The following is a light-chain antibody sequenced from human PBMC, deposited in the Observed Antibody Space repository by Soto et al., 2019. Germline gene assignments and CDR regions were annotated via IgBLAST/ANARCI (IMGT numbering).Light chain of an antibody. CDR3: QHFGSSPPVI. CDR1: QTTSPKY. J-gene: IGKJ5*01. CDR2: GAS. V-gene: IGKV3-20*01. Sequence: EIELTQSPGTLSLSPGESATLSCRVSQTTSPKYVAWYQQRRGLAPRLLDYGASKRAAGIQARFIGSESGSEFSLTISGLEPEDFAVYFCQHFGSSPPVIFGQGTRLDVK.